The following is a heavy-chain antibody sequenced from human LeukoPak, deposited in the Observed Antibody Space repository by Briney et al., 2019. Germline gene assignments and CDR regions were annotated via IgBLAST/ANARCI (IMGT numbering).Heavy chain of an antibody. D-gene: IGHD3-22*01. Sequence: ASVKVSCKASGYTFTSYGISWVRQAPGQGLEWMGWISAYNGNTNYAQKLQGRVTMTTDTSTSTAYMELRSLRSDDTAVYCCARGMDYYDSSGITVFDYWGQGTLVTVSS. J-gene: IGHJ4*02. CDR2: ISAYNGNT. V-gene: IGHV1-18*01. CDR1: GYTFTSYG. CDR3: ARGMDYYDSSGITVFDY.